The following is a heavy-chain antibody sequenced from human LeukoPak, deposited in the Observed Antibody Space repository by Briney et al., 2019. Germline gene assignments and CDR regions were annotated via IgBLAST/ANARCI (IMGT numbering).Heavy chain of an antibody. D-gene: IGHD4-17*01. CDR3: ARDRGTVTRNGYYYGLDV. CDR2: ISPNSGGT. V-gene: IGHV1-2*02. CDR1: GYTFTDYY. Sequence: GASVKVSCKASGYTFTDYYTHWVRQAPGQGLEWMGWISPNSGGTHYAQKLQGRVTMTTDTSTSTAYMELRSLRSDDTAVYYCARDRGTVTRNGYYYGLDVWGQGTTVIVSS. J-gene: IGHJ6*02.